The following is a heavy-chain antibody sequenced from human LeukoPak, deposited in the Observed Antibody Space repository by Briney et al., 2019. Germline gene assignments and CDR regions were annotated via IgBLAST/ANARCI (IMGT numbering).Heavy chain of an antibody. CDR2: INHSGST. D-gene: IGHD3-3*01. CDR1: GGSISSGDYY. Sequence: SETLSLTCTVSGGSISSGDYYWSWIRQPPGKGLEWIGEINHSGSTNYNPSLKSRVTISVDTSKNQFSLKLSSVTAADTAVYYCARGPAWRMDDFWSGYSPFDYWGQGTLVTVSS. J-gene: IGHJ4*02. CDR3: ARGPAWRMDDFWSGYSPFDY. V-gene: IGHV4-39*07.